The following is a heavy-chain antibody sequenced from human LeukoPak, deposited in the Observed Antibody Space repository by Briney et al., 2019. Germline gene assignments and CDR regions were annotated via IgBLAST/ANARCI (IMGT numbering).Heavy chain of an antibody. V-gene: IGHV1-2*02. J-gene: IGHJ4*02. CDR3: ARGAVRGSGWADFDY. CDR1: GYTFTGYY. CDR2: INPNSGGT. D-gene: IGHD6-19*01. Sequence: ASVKVSCKASGYTFTGYYMHWVRQAPGQGLEWMGWINPNSGGTNYTQKFQVRVTMTRDTSISTAYMELSRLRSDDTAVYYCARGAVRGSGWADFDYWGQGTLVTVSS.